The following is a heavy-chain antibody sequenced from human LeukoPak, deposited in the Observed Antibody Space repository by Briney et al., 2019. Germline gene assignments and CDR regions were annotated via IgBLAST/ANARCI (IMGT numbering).Heavy chain of an antibody. CDR1: GGSISSGGYY. Sequence: PSQTLSLTCTVSGGSISSGGYYWSWIRQHPGEGLEWIGYIYYSGSTYYNPSLKSRVTISVDTSKNQFSLKLSSVTAADTAVYYCARVLIAARRGVVYFDYWGQGTLVTVSS. D-gene: IGHD6-6*01. CDR2: IYYSGST. J-gene: IGHJ4*02. CDR3: ARVLIAARRGVVYFDY. V-gene: IGHV4-31*03.